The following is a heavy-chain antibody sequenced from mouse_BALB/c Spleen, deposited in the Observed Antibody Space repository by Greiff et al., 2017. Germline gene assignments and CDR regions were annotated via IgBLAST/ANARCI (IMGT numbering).Heavy chain of an antibody. CDR3: ARSTVYYYFDY. CDR2: IYWDDDK. J-gene: IGHJ2*01. D-gene: IGHD1-1*01. CDR1: GFSLSTSGMG. Sequence: ESGPGILQPSQTLSLTCSFSGFSLSTSGMGVSWIRQPSGKGLEWLAHIYWDDDKRYNPSLKSRLTISKDTSSNQVFLKITSVDTADTATYYCARSTVYYYFDYWGQGTTLTVSS. V-gene: IGHV8-12*01.